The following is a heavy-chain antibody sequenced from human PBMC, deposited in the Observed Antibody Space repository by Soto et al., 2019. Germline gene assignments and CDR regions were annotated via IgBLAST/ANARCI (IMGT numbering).Heavy chain of an antibody. V-gene: IGHV4-4*02. CDR1: GGSISSSNW. CDR3: ASTFAAAGTGYFDY. D-gene: IGHD6-13*01. Sequence: SETLSLTCAVSGGSISSSNWWSWVRQPPGEGLEWIGEIYHSGSTNYNPSLKSRVTISVDKSKNQFSLKLSSVTAADTAVYYCASTFAAAGTGYFDYWGQGTLVTSPQ. J-gene: IGHJ4*02. CDR2: IYHSGST.